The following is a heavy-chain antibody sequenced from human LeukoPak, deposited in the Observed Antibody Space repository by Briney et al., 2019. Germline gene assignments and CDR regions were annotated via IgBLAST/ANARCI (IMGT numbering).Heavy chain of an antibody. Sequence: SETLSLTCTVSGGSISSYYWSWIRQPPGKGLEWIGYMYYSGSTNYNPSLKSRVTISIDTSKNQFSLKLSSVTAADTAVYYCAVGPPNRSGSYPFDYWGQGTLVTVSS. CDR2: MYYSGST. J-gene: IGHJ4*02. CDR3: AVGPPNRSGSYPFDY. D-gene: IGHD1-26*01. V-gene: IGHV4-59*01. CDR1: GGSISSYY.